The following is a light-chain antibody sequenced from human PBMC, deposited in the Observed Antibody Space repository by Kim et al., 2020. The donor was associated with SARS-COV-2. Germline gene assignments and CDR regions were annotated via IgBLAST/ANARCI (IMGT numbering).Light chain of an antibody. CDR2: GAS. V-gene: IGKV3-15*01. CDR3: QQYVSWM. J-gene: IGKJ1*01. CDR1: QIVGTN. Sequence: LPGPRGERATLACRASQIVGTNLAWYQQKPGQSPRLLIYGASTRATGVPGRFSGSGSGTEFTLTISSLQSEDFAVYYCQQYVSWMFGQGTKVDIK.